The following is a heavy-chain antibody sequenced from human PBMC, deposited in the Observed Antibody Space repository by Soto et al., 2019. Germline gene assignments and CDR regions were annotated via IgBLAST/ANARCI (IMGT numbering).Heavy chain of an antibody. CDR3: ATERYCSSTSCYTGGIDY. CDR1: GGSISSSSYY. CDR2: IYYSGST. Sequence: QLQLQESGPGLVKPSETLSLTCTVSGGSISSSSYYWGWIRQPPGKGLEWIGSIYYSGSTYYNPSLKSRVTISVDTSKNQFSLKLSSVTAADTAVYYCATERYCSSTSCYTGGIDYWGQGTLVTVSS. J-gene: IGHJ4*02. V-gene: IGHV4-39*01. D-gene: IGHD2-2*02.